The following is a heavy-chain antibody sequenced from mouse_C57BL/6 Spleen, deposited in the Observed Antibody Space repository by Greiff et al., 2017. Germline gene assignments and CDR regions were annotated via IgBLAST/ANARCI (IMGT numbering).Heavy chain of an antibody. Sequence: VQLQQSGPELVKPGASVKIPCKASGYTFTDYNMDWVKQSHGKSLEWIGDINPNNGGTIYNQKFTGKATLTVDKSSSTAYMELRSLTSEDTAVYYCARRGHYYGSSWENAMDYWGQGTSGTVSS. J-gene: IGHJ4*01. CDR1: GYTFTDYN. CDR2: INPNNGGT. CDR3: ARRGHYYGSSWENAMDY. V-gene: IGHV1-18*01. D-gene: IGHD1-1*01.